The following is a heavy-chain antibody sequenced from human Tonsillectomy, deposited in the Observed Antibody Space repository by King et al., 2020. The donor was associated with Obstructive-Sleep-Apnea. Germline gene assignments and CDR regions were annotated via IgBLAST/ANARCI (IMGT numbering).Heavy chain of an antibody. CDR3: ARDERQDSYGPFDV. V-gene: IGHV3-7*01. CDR1: GFTFSSYW. Sequence: VQLVQSGGGLVQPGGSLRLSCAASGFTFSSYWMSWVRQAPGKGLEWVANIKEDGSEKFYVDSVKGRFTISRDNAKNSLYLQMNSLRAEDTAVYYCARDERQDSYGPFDVWGQGTTVTVSS. D-gene: IGHD5-18*01. J-gene: IGHJ6*02. CDR2: IKEDGSEK.